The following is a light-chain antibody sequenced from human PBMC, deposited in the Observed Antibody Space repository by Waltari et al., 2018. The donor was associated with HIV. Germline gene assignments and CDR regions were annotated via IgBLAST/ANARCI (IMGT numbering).Light chain of an antibody. CDR1: RLRSYY. CDR3: NSRDSSGNHVV. V-gene: IGLV3-19*01. J-gene: IGLJ2*01. Sequence: SSELTQDPAVSVALGQTVRITCPGDRLRSYYASWYQQKPGQAPVLVIYGKNNRPSGIPDRFSGSSSGNTASLTITGAQAEDEADYYCNSRDSSGNHVVFGGGTKLTVL. CDR2: GKN.